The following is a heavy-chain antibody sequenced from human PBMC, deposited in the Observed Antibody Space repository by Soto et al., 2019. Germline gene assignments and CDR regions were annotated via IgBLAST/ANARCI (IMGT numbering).Heavy chain of an antibody. CDR2: ISYDGSNK. V-gene: IGHV3-30-3*01. J-gene: IGHJ4*02. Sequence: QVQLVESGGGVVQPGRSLRLSCAASGFTFSSYAMHWVRQAPGKGLEWVAVISYDGSNKYYADSVKGPFTISRDKSKNTLYLQMNILRAEDTAVYYCARDFDYWGQGTLVTVSS. CDR3: ARDFDY. CDR1: GFTFSSYA.